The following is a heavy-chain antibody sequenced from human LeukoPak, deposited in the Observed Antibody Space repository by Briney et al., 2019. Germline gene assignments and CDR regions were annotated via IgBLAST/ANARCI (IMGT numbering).Heavy chain of an antibody. V-gene: IGHV3-74*01. CDR1: GFTFSSYW. CDR2: INSDGSST. D-gene: IGHD6-19*01. J-gene: IGHJ4*02. Sequence: GGSLRLSCAASGFTFSSYWMHWVRQAPGKGLVWVSRINSDGSSTSYADSVKGRFTISRDNAKNTLYLQMNSLRAEDTAVYYCAKDYSSGWMEYWGQGTLVTVSS. CDR3: AKDYSSGWMEY.